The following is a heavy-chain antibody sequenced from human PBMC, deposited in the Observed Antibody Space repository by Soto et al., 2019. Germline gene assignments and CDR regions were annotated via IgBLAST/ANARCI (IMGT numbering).Heavy chain of an antibody. D-gene: IGHD6-6*01. J-gene: IGHJ3*02. Sequence: WVRQAPGQGLEWMGWTYYRSKWYNDYAVSVKSRITINPDTSKNQFSLQLNSVTPEDTAVYYCARSELEQLESGAFDIWGQGTMVTVSS. V-gene: IGHV6-1*01. CDR3: ARSELEQLESGAFDI. CDR2: TYYRSKWYN.